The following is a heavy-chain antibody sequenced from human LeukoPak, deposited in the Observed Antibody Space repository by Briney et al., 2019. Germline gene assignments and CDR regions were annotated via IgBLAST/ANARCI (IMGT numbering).Heavy chain of an antibody. V-gene: IGHV1-3*01. CDR2: INAGNGNT. D-gene: IGHD1-26*01. J-gene: IGHJ6*02. CDR3: ARDQKVGATPYFGMDV. CDR1: GYTFTSYA. Sequence: ASVKVSCKASGYTFTSYAMHWVRQAPGQRLEWMGWINAGNGNTKYSQKFQGRVTITRDTSASTAYMELSSLRSEDTAVYYCARDQKVGATPYFGMDVWGQGTTVTVSS.